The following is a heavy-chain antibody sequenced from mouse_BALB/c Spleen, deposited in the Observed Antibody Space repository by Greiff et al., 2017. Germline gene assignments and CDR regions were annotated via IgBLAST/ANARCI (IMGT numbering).Heavy chain of an antibody. Sequence: QVQLKESGPELVKPGASVKISCTASGYAFSSSWMNWVKQRPGQGLEWIGRIYPGDGDTNYNGKFKGKATLTADKSSSTAYMQLSSLTSVDSAVYFCAIMITTKELAYWGQGTLVTVSA. V-gene: IGHV1-82*01. D-gene: IGHD2-4*01. CDR1: GYAFSSSW. CDR2: IYPGDGDT. J-gene: IGHJ3*01. CDR3: AIMITTKELAY.